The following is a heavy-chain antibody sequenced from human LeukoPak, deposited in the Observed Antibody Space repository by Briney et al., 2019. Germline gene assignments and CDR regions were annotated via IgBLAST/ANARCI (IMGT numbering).Heavy chain of an antibody. V-gene: IGHV3-33*01. CDR2: IWYDGSNK. CDR3: ARDYYYDSSGFYAP. J-gene: IGHJ5*02. D-gene: IGHD3-22*01. CDR1: GCTFSNSG. Sequence: GRSLRLSCAGSGCTFSNSGMHWVRQAPGKGLEWVAVIWYDGSNKYYADSVKGRFTISRDNSKNTLYLQMNSLRAEDTAVYYCARDYYYDSSGFYAPWGQGTLVTVSS.